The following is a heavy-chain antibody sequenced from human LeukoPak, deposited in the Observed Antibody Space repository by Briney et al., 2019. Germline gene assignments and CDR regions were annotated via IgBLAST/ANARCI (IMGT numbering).Heavy chain of an antibody. CDR2: MNPNSGNT. J-gene: IGHJ4*02. CDR3: AEGYSGYDLFY. D-gene: IGHD5-12*01. Sequence: GASVKVSCKASGYTFTSYDINWVRQATGQGLEWMGWMNPNSGNTGYAQKFQGRVTITRNTSISTAYMELCSLRSEDTAVYYCAEGYSGYDLFYWGQGTLVTVSS. CDR1: GYTFTSYD. V-gene: IGHV1-8*03.